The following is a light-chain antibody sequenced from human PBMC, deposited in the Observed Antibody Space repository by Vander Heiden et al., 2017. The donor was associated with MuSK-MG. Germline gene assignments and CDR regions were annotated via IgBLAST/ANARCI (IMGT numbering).Light chain of an antibody. CDR3: HQDGSSPWT. CDR1: QSVSTNY. V-gene: IGKV3-20*01. J-gene: IGKJ1*01. CDR2: GAS. Sequence: EIVVTPSPATLSVSPGERATLSCRASQSVSTNYSACHQQQPGQAPRLLISGASSRATGLPDRFSGSSSATDSTLTISRLAPEDFAVYYCHQDGSSPWTFGQGTKVEIK.